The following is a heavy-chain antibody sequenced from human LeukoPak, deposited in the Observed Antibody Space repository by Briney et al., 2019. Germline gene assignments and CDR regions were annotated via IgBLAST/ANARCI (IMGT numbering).Heavy chain of an antibody. J-gene: IGHJ4*02. Sequence: SETLSLTCTVSGVSISNYYWSWLRQPPGKGLERIGYIYYSGSINYNPSLTSRVTISVDTSKNQFSLKLTSVTAADTAVYYCARGERLGLDYWGQGTLVTVSS. CDR2: IYYSGSI. CDR1: GVSISNYY. D-gene: IGHD1-26*01. CDR3: ARGERLGLDY. V-gene: IGHV4-59*01.